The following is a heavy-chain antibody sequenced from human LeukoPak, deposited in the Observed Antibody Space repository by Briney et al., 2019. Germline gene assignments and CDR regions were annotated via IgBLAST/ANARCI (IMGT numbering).Heavy chain of an antibody. CDR3: ASRGPYYYDSSGYYVIY. CDR2: ISGSGGST. Sequence: GGSLRLSCAASGFTFSSYAMSWVRQAPGKGLEWVSAISGSGGSTYYADSVKGRFTISRDNSKNTLYLQMNSLRAEDTAVYYCASRGPYYYDSSGYYVIYWGQGTLVTVSS. V-gene: IGHV3-23*01. J-gene: IGHJ4*02. D-gene: IGHD3-22*01. CDR1: GFTFSSYA.